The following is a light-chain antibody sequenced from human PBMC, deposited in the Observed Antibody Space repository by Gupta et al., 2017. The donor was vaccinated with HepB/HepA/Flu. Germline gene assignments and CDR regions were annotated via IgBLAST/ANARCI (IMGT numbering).Light chain of an antibody. J-gene: IGKJ3*01. CDR2: DAS. V-gene: IGKV1-33*01. CDR3: QQEDDFPLT. CDR1: QDISSF. Sequence: DIQMTQSPSSLSASVGDRVTITCQASQDISSFLAWYQQRPGKAPNLLIYDASNLETGVQSRFSGSGSGTNFTFTISILHPEDIATYYCQQEDDFPLTFGHGTKVDIK.